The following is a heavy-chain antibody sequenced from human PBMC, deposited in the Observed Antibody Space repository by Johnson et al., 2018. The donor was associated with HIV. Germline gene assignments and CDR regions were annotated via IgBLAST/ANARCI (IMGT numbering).Heavy chain of an antibody. Sequence: QVQLVESGGGLVKPGWSLRLSCAASGFTFSDYYMSWIRQAPGKGLEWVSYISNNGITIYYADSVKGRFTISRDNAKNSLYLQMNSLRAEDTSVYYCARIYYDSSGYYYGDEAFDIWGQGTMVTVSS. D-gene: IGHD3-22*01. J-gene: IGHJ3*02. CDR3: ARIYYDSSGYYYGDEAFDI. CDR1: GFTFSDYY. V-gene: IGHV3-11*04. CDR2: ISNNGITI.